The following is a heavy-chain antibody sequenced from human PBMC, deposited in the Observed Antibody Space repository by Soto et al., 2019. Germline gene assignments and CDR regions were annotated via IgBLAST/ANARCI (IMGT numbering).Heavy chain of an antibody. D-gene: IGHD5-18*01. Sequence: QVQLQESGPGLVKPSETLSLTCTVSGGSVSSGSYYWSWIRQPPGKGLEWIGYIYYSGSTNYNPSLKSRATISVDTSKNQFSLKLSSVTAADTAVYYCARSYVGYFDLWGRGTLVTVSS. CDR3: ARSYVGYFDL. V-gene: IGHV4-61*01. CDR2: IYYSGST. J-gene: IGHJ2*01. CDR1: GGSVSSGSYY.